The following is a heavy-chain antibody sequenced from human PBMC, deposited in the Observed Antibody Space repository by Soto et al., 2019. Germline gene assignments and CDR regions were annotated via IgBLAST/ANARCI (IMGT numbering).Heavy chain of an antibody. CDR1: GGSFSGFY. V-gene: IGHV4-34*01. Sequence: QVQLQQWGAGLLKPSETLSLTCAVSGGSFSGFYWGWIRQPPGKGLEWIGEVHHTGNVTQNPSLETPGTISMDTSKDQFSLKLTSVTAADTALYYCARFSGYSSVWSPIDYWGQGSLVTVSS. J-gene: IGHJ4*02. D-gene: IGHD6-19*01. CDR2: VHHTGNV. CDR3: ARFSGYSSVWSPIDY.